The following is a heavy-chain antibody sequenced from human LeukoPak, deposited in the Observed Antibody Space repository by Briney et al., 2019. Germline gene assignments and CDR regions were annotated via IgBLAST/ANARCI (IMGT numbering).Heavy chain of an antibody. CDR2: IYYSGRT. CDR3: ARSSGSLFDY. Sequence: SETLSLTCIVSGGSISSGSYYWGWIRQPPGKGLEWIGSIYYSGRTYYNPSLKSRVTISVDTSSNRFSLRLSSVTAADTAVYYCARSSGSLFDYWGQGTLVTVSS. V-gene: IGHV4-39*07. CDR1: GGSISSGSYY. D-gene: IGHD1-26*01. J-gene: IGHJ4*02.